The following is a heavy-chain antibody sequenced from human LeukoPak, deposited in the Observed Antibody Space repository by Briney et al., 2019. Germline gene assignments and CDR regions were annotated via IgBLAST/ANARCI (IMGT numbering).Heavy chain of an antibody. CDR3: AKGPGPGYFYYYMDV. CDR1: RFTFSSYA. J-gene: IGHJ6*03. CDR2: ITGSGGST. Sequence: GGSLRLSCAASRFTFSSYAMIWVRQAAGKGLEWVSAITGSGGSTYYADSLKGRFIISRDNSKNTLYLQMNSLRAEDTAVYYCAKGPGPGYFYYYMDVWGKGTTVTASS. V-gene: IGHV3-23*01.